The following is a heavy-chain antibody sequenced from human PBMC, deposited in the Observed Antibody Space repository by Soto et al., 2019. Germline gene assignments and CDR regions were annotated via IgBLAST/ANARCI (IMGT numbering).Heavy chain of an antibody. D-gene: IGHD2-2*01. CDR2: IYYTGGT. Sequence: SETLSLTCNVSGVTIRGYYWNWIRQPPGKTLEWIGSIYYTGGTNYNPSLKSRVTISVDTSKNHFSLKFNSLTAADTAVYYCAKGTLSTTPAPDSWGQGTLVTVSA. CDR1: GVTIRGYY. V-gene: IGHV4-59*01. J-gene: IGHJ4*02. CDR3: AKGTLSTTPAPDS.